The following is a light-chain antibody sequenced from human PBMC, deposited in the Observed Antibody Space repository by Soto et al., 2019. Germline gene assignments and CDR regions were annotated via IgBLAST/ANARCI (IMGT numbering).Light chain of an antibody. V-gene: IGKV1-5*01. CDR2: DAS. CDR3: QEYNIYSGN. CDR1: HCITSW. J-gene: IGKJ1*01. Sequence: DIQMTDNNFTLYASVVDRVTITLLACHCITSWLALYQQKPGKAPKLLIYDASTLKIGVPSRFSGSGSGTRFTLTISFLQPDDVATYYCQEYNIYSGNFGQGTKVDI.